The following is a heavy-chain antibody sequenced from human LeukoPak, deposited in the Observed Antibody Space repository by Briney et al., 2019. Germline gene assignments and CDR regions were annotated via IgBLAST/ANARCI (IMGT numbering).Heavy chain of an antibody. V-gene: IGHV3-74*01. CDR2: IASDGSST. D-gene: IGHD4-23*01. J-gene: IGHJ4*02. CDR1: GFTFTTYW. CDR3: ARGRPHGNDY. Sequence: GGSLRLSCAASGFTFTTYWMHWVRQAPGKGLVWVSRIASDGSSTTYADSVKGRFSISRDNAKNTLYLQMSSLRVEDTAVYYCARGRPHGNDYWGQGTLVTVSS.